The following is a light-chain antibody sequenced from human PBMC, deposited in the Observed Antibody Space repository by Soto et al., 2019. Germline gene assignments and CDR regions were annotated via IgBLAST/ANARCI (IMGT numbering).Light chain of an antibody. CDR2: GAS. J-gene: IGKJ5*01. CDR1: QSVSND. V-gene: IGKV3D-15*01. Sequence: EIVLTQSQDTLSLSPGKRATLSCIASQSVSNDYLAWYQQKPGQAPRLLIYGASNRATGIPDRFSGSGSGTEFTLTISSLQSEDLAIYYCQHYNNWPPITFGQGTRLEI. CDR3: QHYNNWPPIT.